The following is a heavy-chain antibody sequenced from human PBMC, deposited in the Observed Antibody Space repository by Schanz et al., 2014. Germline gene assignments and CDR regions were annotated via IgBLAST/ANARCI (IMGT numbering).Heavy chain of an antibody. CDR1: GGTFSRLT. D-gene: IGHD3-22*01. J-gene: IGHJ5*02. CDR2: VIPILGVT. CDR3: AREVGLYDRGWFDP. V-gene: IGHV1-69*08. Sequence: QVQLVQSGAEVKKPGSSVRVSCKASGGTFSRLTFSWVRQAPGQGLEWMGRVIPILGVTHYAQKFQGRVTITADKSTTTAYMELNSLNSDDTAVYYCAREVGLYDRGWFDPWGQGTLVDVSS.